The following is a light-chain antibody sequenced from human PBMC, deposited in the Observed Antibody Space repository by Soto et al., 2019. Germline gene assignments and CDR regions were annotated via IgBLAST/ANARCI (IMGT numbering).Light chain of an antibody. Sequence: DLQMTQSPSSLSASVGDRVTITCRASQSIGRSLNWYQQKPGKAPKLLIYAASTLQIGVPSRFSGTGSGTDFSLSISSLQPEDFAIYYCQSSGAFGQGTNVEIK. J-gene: IGKJ2*01. V-gene: IGKV1-39*01. CDR2: AAS. CDR3: QSSGA. CDR1: QSIGRS.